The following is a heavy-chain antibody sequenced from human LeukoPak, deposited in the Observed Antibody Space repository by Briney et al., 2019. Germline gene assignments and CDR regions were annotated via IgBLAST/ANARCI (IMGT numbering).Heavy chain of an antibody. CDR3: ARRHGRCSDGSCYYPDY. V-gene: IGHV1-8*01. Sequence: GASVKVSCKASGYTFTSYEINWVRQATGQGLEWMGWMNPNSGNTGYAQKFQGRVTMTRNSSITTAYMELSSLRSEDTAVYYCARRHGRCSDGSCYYPDYWGQGTLVTVSS. D-gene: IGHD2-15*01. CDR2: MNPNSGNT. J-gene: IGHJ4*02. CDR1: GYTFTSYE.